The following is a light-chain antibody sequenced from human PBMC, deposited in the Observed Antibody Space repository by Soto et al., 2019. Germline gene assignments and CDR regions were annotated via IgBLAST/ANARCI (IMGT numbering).Light chain of an antibody. V-gene: IGKV1-39*01. CDR2: GAS. CDR1: QSIASY. J-gene: IGKJ1*01. Sequence: DIQMTQSPSSLSVSVGDSVTISCRASQSIASYVTWYQQKPGKAPKLLIYGASSLQTGVPPRFSGSGSGTEFTLTITSLRPDEFATYYCQQSYSILWTFGQGTKVEIK. CDR3: QQSYSILWT.